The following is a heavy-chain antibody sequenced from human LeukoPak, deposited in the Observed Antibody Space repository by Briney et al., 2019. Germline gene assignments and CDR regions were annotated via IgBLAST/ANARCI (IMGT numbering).Heavy chain of an antibody. D-gene: IGHD6-6*01. CDR3: AREASIAARPARWFDP. V-gene: IGHV1-2*02. Sequence: ASVKVSCKASGYTFTGYYMHWVRQAPGQGLEWMGWINPNSGGTNYAQKFQGRVTMTRDTSISTAYMELSRLRSDDTAVYYCAREASIAARPARWFDPWGQGTLVTVSS. J-gene: IGHJ5*02. CDR1: GYTFTGYY. CDR2: INPNSGGT.